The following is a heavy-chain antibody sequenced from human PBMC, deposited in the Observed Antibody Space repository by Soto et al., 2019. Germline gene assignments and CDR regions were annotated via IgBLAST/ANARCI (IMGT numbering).Heavy chain of an antibody. Sequence: GGSLRLSCAASGFTFSSYGMHWDRQAPGKGLEWVAVISYDGSNKYYADSVKGRFTISRDNSKNTLYLQMNSLRAEDTAVYYCAKDRNDFWSGYYEPNFDYWGQGTLVTVSS. CDR2: ISYDGSNK. CDR3: AKDRNDFWSGYYEPNFDY. J-gene: IGHJ4*02. D-gene: IGHD3-3*01. CDR1: GFTFSSYG. V-gene: IGHV3-30*18.